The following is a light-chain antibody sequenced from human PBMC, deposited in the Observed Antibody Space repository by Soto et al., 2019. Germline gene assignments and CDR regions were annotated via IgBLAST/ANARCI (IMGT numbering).Light chain of an antibody. CDR1: ELSKQY. Sequence: SYELTEPPSVSVFLGKKARITCSGDELSKQYSFWYQQKPGQAPVLVIYKDTERASGIPERFSGSSSGTTVTLTISGVRAEDEATYYCQSSDDTGDYYLFGTGTKVTVL. CDR2: KDT. J-gene: IGLJ1*01. CDR3: QSSDDTGDYYL. V-gene: IGLV3-25*02.